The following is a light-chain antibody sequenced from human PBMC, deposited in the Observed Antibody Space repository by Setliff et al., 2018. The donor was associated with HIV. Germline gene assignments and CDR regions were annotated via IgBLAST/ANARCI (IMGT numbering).Light chain of an antibody. J-gene: IGLJ1*01. CDR2: GNY. V-gene: IGLV1-44*01. CDR1: SNNVGGYT. Sequence: QSVLTQEASVSGTVGQKVTLSCSGNSNNVGGYTVGWYQQISHGAHGTVMFGNYLPSGMPDRFSGSKSGTTASLTISGLQPEDEGEYYCSAWDYSLSGFVFGTGTKVTVL. CDR3: SAWDYSLSGFV.